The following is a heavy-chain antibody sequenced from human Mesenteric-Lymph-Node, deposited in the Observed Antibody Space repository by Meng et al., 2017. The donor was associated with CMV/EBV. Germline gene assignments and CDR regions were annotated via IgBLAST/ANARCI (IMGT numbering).Heavy chain of an antibody. CDR3: ARGYCSSTSCYTSFDY. V-gene: IGHV3-48*04. J-gene: IGHJ4*02. CDR2: ISSSSSTI. D-gene: IGHD2-2*02. CDR1: GFTFSSYS. Sequence: GGSLRLSCAASGFTFSSYSMNWVRQAPGKGLEWVSYISSSSSTIYYADSVKGRFTISRDNAKNSLYLQMNSLRAEDTAVYYCARGYCSSTSCYTSFDYWGQGTLVTVSS.